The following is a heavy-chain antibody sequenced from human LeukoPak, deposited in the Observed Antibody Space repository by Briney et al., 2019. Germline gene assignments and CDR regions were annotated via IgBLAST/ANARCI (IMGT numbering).Heavy chain of an antibody. D-gene: IGHD4-23*01. CDR1: GFTFSSYG. CDR2: IWYDGSNK. Sequence: PGGSLRLSCAASGFTFSSYGMHWVRQAPGKGLEWVAVIWYDGSNKYYADSVKGRFTISRDNSKNTLYLQMNSLRAEDTAVYYCAKDSGPYGGKSRFGYWGQGTLVTVSS. J-gene: IGHJ4*02. V-gene: IGHV3-33*06. CDR3: AKDSGPYGGKSRFGY.